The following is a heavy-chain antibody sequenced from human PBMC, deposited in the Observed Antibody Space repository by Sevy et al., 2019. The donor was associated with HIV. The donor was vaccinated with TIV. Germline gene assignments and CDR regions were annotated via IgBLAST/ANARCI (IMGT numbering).Heavy chain of an antibody. CDR2: FDPEDGER. CDR3: SATRQYCFDSHGYFDY. CDR1: GHTLTDLS. D-gene: IGHD3-22*01. J-gene: IGHJ4*02. Sequence: ASVKVSCKASGHTLTDLSMHWVRQAPGKGFEWIGRFDPEDGERIYAQKFQGRDTMTEDTSTDTAYMELSSLRSEDTAVYYCSATRQYCFDSHGYFDYWGQGTLVTVSS. V-gene: IGHV1-24*01.